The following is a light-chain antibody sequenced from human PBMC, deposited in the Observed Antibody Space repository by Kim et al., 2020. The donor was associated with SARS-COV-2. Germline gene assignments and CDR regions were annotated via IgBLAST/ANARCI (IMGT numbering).Light chain of an antibody. CDR3: QQYSGWPPWT. Sequence: EIVMTQSPATLSVSPGERATLSCRASQDVGSNLAWYQQEPGQPPRLLIYGASTRATGIPARFSATGSGTEFILSISSLQSEDFAVYYCQQYSGWPPWTFGQGTKVDIK. CDR1: QDVGSN. CDR2: GAS. J-gene: IGKJ1*01. V-gene: IGKV3-15*01.